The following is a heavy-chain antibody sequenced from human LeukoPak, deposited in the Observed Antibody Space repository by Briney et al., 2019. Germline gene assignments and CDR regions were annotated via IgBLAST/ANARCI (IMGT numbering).Heavy chain of an antibody. CDR1: RFTFSSYA. J-gene: IGHJ6*04. CDR2: IWYDGSNK. Sequence: GRSLRLSCAASRFTFSSYAMHWVRQAPGKGLEGVAVIWYDGSNKYYADSVKGRFTISRDNSKNTLYLQMNSLRAEDTAVYYCARDLRVWGNYPSGMDVWGKGTTVTVSS. V-gene: IGHV3-33*01. CDR3: ARDLRVWGNYPSGMDV. D-gene: IGHD3-16*02.